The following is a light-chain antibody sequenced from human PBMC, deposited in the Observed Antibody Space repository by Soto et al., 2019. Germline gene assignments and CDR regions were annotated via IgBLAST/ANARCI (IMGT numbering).Light chain of an antibody. CDR3: CSFTSITTYV. Sequence: QSVLTQPASVSGSPGQSITISCTGTSSDVGGYNYVSWYQQHPDKAPRLMIYEVSNRPSGVSNRFSGSKSGNTASLIISGLQAEDEADYYCCSFTSITTYVFGTGTKVTVL. J-gene: IGLJ1*01. CDR2: EVS. CDR1: SSDVGGYNY. V-gene: IGLV2-14*01.